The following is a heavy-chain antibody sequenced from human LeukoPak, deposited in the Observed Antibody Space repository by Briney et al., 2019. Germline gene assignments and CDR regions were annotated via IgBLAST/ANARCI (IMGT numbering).Heavy chain of an antibody. D-gene: IGHD3-22*01. CDR2: MNPNSGNT. V-gene: IGHV1-8*01. CDR1: GYTFTTYD. CDR3: ARVGHYYDSSGYYADDAFDI. Sequence: ASVNVSCKPSGYTFTTYDINWVRPATGQGLEWMGWMNPNSGNTGYAQKFQGRVTMTRNTSISTAYMELSSLRSEDTAVYYCARVGHYYDSSGYYADDAFDIWGQGTMVTVSS. J-gene: IGHJ3*02.